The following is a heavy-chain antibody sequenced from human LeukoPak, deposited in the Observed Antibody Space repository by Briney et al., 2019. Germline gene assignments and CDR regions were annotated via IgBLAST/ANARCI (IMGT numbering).Heavy chain of an antibody. D-gene: IGHD3-22*01. J-gene: IGHJ4*02. CDR1: GITLSNYG. CDR3: AKRGVVIRVILVGFHKEAYYFDS. CDR2: ISGSGRRT. Sequence: QTGGSLRLSCAVSGITLSNYGMSWVRQAPGKGLEWVAGISGSGRRTNYAGAVKGRFTISRDKAKNTLFLQMNSLRVEDTAVYFCAKRGVVIRVILVGFHKEAYYFDSWGQGALVTVSS. V-gene: IGHV3-23*01.